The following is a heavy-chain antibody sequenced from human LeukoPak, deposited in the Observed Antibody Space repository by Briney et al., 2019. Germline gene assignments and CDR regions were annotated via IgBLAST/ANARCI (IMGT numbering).Heavy chain of an antibody. V-gene: IGHV4-61*02. D-gene: IGHD5-18*01. J-gene: IGHJ5*02. Sequence: SETLSLTCTVSGGSISSGSYYWSWLRQPAGQGLEWIGRIYTSGSTNYNPSLKSRVTISVDKSKNPFSLKLASVTAADTAIYYCAKGAGGFSYYNWFDPWGQGTLVTVSS. CDR1: GGSISSGSYY. CDR2: IYTSGST. CDR3: AKGAGGFSYYNWFDP.